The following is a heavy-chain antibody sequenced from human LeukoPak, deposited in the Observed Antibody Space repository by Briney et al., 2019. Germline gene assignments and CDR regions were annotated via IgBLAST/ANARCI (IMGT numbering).Heavy chain of an antibody. D-gene: IGHD5-18*01. CDR2: IYYGGNT. CDR3: ARAVGYSYGYSFDY. CDR1: GDSVSSSNYY. Sequence: SETLSLTCAVSGDSVSSSNYYWSWIRQPPGKGLEWIGYIYYGGNTNYNPSLQSRVTISVDTSKNQFSLKLSSVTAADTAVYYCARAVGYSYGYSFDYWGQGTLVTVSS. J-gene: IGHJ4*02. V-gene: IGHV4-61*01.